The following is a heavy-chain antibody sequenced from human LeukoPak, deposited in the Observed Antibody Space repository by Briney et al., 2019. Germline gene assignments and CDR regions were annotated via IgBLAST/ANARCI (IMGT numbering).Heavy chain of an antibody. D-gene: IGHD2-2*01. V-gene: IGHV1-18*01. CDR3: ARIYCSSTSCYPPDY. J-gene: IGHJ4*02. CDR1: GGTFSSYA. Sequence: ASVKVSCKASGGTFSSYAISWVRQAPGQGLEWMGWISAYNGNTNYAQKLQGRVTMTTDTSTSTAYMELRSLRSDDTAVYYCARIYCSSTSCYPPDYWGQGTLVTVSS. CDR2: ISAYNGNT.